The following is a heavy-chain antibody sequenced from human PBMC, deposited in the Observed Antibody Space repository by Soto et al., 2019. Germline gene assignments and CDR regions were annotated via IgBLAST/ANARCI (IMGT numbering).Heavy chain of an antibody. Sequence: GGSLRLSCAASGFTFNSYAVHWVRQAPGRGLEWVAVISYDGRNKYYADSVKGRFTISRDNSKNTLYLEMNSLRDEDAAVYYCAIDPRGTTPEEYYFDYWGQGTQVTVS. CDR1: GFTFNSYA. V-gene: IGHV3-30*04. J-gene: IGHJ4*02. CDR2: ISYDGRNK. CDR3: AIDPRGTTPEEYYFDY.